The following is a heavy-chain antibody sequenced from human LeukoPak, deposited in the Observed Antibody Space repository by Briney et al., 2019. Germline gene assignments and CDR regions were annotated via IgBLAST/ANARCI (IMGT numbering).Heavy chain of an antibody. CDR2: IYDGGVT. V-gene: IGHV4-59*02. Sequence: SETLSLTCTVSGGPVSTSYWSWIRQSPGKGLEWIGNIYDGGVTTYKPSLKSRLTIEVDTSKNQFSLNLSSVTAADTAIYFCARGYSPDYFDYWGQGTLVTVSS. CDR3: ARGYSPDYFDY. CDR1: GGPVSTSY. J-gene: IGHJ4*02. D-gene: IGHD6-13*01.